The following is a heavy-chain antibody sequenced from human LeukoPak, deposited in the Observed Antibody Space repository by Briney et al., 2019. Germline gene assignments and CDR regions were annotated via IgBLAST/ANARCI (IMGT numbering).Heavy chain of an antibody. CDR3: ARGLAAAGPDEVDY. D-gene: IGHD6-13*01. CDR2: IIPILGIA. Sequence: EASVKVSCKASGGTFSSYAISWVRQAPGQGLEWMGRIIPILGIANYAQKFQGRVTITADKSTSTAYMELSSLRSEDTAVYYCARGLAAAGPDEVDYWGQGTLVTVSS. J-gene: IGHJ4*02. CDR1: GGTFSSYA. V-gene: IGHV1-69*04.